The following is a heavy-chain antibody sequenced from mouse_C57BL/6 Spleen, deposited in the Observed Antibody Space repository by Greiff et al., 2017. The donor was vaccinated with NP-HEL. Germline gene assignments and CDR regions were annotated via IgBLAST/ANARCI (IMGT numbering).Heavy chain of an antibody. V-gene: IGHV1-55*01. D-gene: IGHD4-1*01. CDR1: GYTFTSYW. J-gene: IGHJ3*01. Sequence: QVQLQQPGAELVKPGASVKMSCKASGYTFTSYWITWVKQRPGQGLEWLGDIYPGSGSTNYNEKFKSKATLTVDTSSSTAYMQLSSLTSEDSAVYYCARYGRQLTGTSWFAYWGQGTLVTVSA. CDR3: ARYGRQLTGTSWFAY. CDR2: IYPGSGST.